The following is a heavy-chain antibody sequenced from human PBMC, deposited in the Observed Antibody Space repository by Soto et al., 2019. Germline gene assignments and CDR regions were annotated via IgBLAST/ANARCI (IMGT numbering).Heavy chain of an antibody. Sequence: SETLSLTCAVSSGSISSSNWWSWVRQPPGKGLEWIGEIYHSGSTNYNPSLKSRVTISVDKSKNQFSLKLSSVTAADTAVYYCASCPGGSSSWFDPWGQGTLVTVSS. D-gene: IGHD6-6*01. J-gene: IGHJ5*02. CDR1: SGSISSSNW. CDR3: ASCPGGSSSWFDP. V-gene: IGHV4-4*02. CDR2: IYHSGST.